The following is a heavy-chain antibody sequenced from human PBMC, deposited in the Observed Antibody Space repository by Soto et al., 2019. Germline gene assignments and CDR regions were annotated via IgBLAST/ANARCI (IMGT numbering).Heavy chain of an antibody. J-gene: IGHJ6*02. CDR3: ARERAEYYYDSSYYGMDV. V-gene: IGHV4-30-4*01. CDR2: IYYSGST. D-gene: IGHD3-22*01. Sequence: KTSETLSLTCTVSGGSISSGDYYWSWIRQPPGKGLEWIGYIYYSGSTYYNPSLKSRVTISVDTSKNQFSLKLSSVTAADTAVYYCARERAEYYYDSSYYGMDVWGQGTTVTVSS. CDR1: GGSISSGDYY.